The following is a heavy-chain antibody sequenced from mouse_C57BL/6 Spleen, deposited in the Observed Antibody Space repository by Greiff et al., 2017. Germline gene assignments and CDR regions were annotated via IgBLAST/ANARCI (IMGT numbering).Heavy chain of an antibody. V-gene: IGHV1-72*01. CDR1: GYTFTSYW. J-gene: IGHJ3*01. CDR3: ARREVYYGNSWFAY. Sequence: QVQLQQPGAELVKPGASVKLSCKASGYTFTSYWMHWVKQRPGRGLEWIGRIAPNSGGTKYNEKFKSKATLTVDKPSSTAYMQLSSLTSEDSAVYYCARREVYYGNSWFAYWGQGTLVTVSA. D-gene: IGHD2-1*01. CDR2: IAPNSGGT.